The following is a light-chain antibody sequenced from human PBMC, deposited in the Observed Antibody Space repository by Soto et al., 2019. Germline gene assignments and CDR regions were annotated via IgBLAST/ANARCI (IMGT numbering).Light chain of an antibody. V-gene: IGKV1-9*01. CDR3: QQFNSFPLT. CDR1: QGISSY. CDR2: AAS. Sequence: DIQLTQSPSFLSASVGDRVTITCRASQGISSYLAWYQQKPGKAPKLLIYAASTLQSGVPSRFSGSGSGTEFTLTISSLQPEDFATYYCQQFNSFPLTFGGGTKVKIK. J-gene: IGKJ4*01.